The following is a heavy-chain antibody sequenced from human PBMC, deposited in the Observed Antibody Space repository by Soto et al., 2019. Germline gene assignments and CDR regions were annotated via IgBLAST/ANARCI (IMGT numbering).Heavy chain of an antibody. D-gene: IGHD3-10*01. CDR1: GFTFSNYS. CDR3: VRESYYLPDY. Sequence: LSCAASGFTFSNYSMHWVRQAPGKGLEWVAVISYDGSNKYYADSVKGRFTISRDNSKNTLYLEMNSLRAEDTTVYYCVRESYYLPDYWGQGALVTVSS. J-gene: IGHJ4*02. CDR2: ISYDGSNK. V-gene: IGHV3-30-3*01.